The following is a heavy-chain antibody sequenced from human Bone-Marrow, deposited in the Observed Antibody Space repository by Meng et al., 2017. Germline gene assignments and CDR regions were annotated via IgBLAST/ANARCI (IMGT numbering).Heavy chain of an antibody. V-gene: IGHV4-34*01. J-gene: IGHJ2*01. Sequence: ESLKISCAVYGGSFSGYYWSWIRQPPGKGLEWIGEINHSGSTNYNPSLKSRVTISVDTSKNQFSLKLSSVTAADTAVYYCARGIPQGRVTMVRGVRGNWYFDLWGHGTLVTVSS. CDR2: INHSGST. D-gene: IGHD3-10*01. CDR3: ARGIPQGRVTMVRGVRGNWYFDL. CDR1: GGSFSGYY.